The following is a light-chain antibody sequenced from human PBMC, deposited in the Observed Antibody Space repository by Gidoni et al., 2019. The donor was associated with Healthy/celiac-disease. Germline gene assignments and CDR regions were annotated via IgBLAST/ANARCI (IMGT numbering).Light chain of an antibody. Sequence: DIAFPQSPATLSLSPGERATLSCRPSQSVSSYLAWYQHNPGQAPRLLIYDASNRATGSPARFSGRGSGTDFSITSSSLEPEDFAVYYCQQRSNWPTITFGEGTRLEIK. J-gene: IGKJ5*01. CDR3: QQRSNWPTIT. CDR2: DAS. CDR1: QSVSSY. V-gene: IGKV3-11*01.